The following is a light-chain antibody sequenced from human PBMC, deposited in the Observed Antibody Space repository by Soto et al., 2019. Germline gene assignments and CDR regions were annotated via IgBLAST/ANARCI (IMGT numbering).Light chain of an antibody. CDR1: RSNIGSNT. Sequence: QSVLAQSPSASGTPGQRVTIFCSGGRSNIGSNTVNWYQQVPGTVPKLLIYNDNQRPSGVPDRFSGSRSGTAASLAISGLQSGDGADYYCAAWDDSLNGYVFGVGTKVTVL. CDR2: NDN. CDR3: AAWDDSLNGYV. J-gene: IGLJ1*01. V-gene: IGLV1-44*01.